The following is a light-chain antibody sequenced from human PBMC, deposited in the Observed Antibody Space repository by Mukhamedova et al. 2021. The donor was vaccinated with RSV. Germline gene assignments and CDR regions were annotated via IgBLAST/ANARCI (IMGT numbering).Light chain of an antibody. J-gene: IGKJ4*01. V-gene: IGKV1-27*01. Sequence: WYQRRVHGKAPKLLIYAAFTLQSGVPSRFSGSGSGTDFTLTINSLQPEDVATYYCQKYNSAPLTFGGGTKVEIK. CDR2: AAF. CDR3: QKYNSAPLT.